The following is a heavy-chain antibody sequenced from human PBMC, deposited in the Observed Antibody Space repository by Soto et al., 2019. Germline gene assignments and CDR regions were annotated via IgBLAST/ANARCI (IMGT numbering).Heavy chain of an antibody. CDR2: IMPVFHTT. CDR1: GGTFNNFA. D-gene: IGHD6-25*01. Sequence: QVQLVQSGAEVKKPGSSVKVSCQASGGTFNNFAFTWVRQAPSQGLEWLGGIMPVFHTTNIAQTFQDRIPVTADDFTTTVYMEMTSLRYDDTAVYYCATATISPVSATLYHYGMDVWGQGTTVTVSS. J-gene: IGHJ6*02. CDR3: ATATISPVSATLYHYGMDV. V-gene: IGHV1-69*01.